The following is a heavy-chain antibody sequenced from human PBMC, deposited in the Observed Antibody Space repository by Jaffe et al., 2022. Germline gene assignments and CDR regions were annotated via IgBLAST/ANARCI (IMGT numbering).Heavy chain of an antibody. D-gene: IGHD3-16*02. CDR2: IRYDGSNK. V-gene: IGHV3-30*02. CDR1: GFTFSSYG. J-gene: IGHJ6*03. Sequence: QVQLVESGGGVVQPGGSLRLSCAASGFTFSSYGMHWVRQAPGKGLEWVAFIRYDGSNKYYADSVKGRFTISRDNSKNTLYLQMNSLRAEDTAVYYCAKDGVELSYYYYYYMDVWGKGTTVTVSS. CDR3: AKDGVELSYYYYYYMDV.